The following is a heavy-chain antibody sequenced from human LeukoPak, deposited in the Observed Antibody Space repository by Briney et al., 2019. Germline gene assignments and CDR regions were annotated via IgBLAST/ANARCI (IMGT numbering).Heavy chain of an antibody. CDR2: IYYSGST. D-gene: IGHD4-17*01. J-gene: IGHJ4*02. CDR3: ARNRHDYGDYGLDY. CDR1: GGSISSSSYY. V-gene: IGHV4-39*01. Sequence: SETLSLTCTVSGGSISSSSYYWGWIRQPPGKGLEWTGSIYYSGSTYYNPSLKSRVTISVDTSKNQFSLKLSSVTAADTAVYYCARNRHDYGDYGLDYWGQGTLVTVSS.